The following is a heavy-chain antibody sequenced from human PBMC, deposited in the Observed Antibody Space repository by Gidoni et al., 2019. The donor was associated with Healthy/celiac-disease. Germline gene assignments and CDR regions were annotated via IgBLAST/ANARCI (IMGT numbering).Heavy chain of an antibody. V-gene: IGHV1-69*01. CDR3: ATSARIAARWGWFDP. CDR1: VRLLRSYA. J-gene: IGHJ5*02. CDR2: IIPIFVTA. Sequence: QVQLVQSGAEVKKPVTSVKVPCKPHVRLLRSYAISWARQAPGQGLEGMGGIIPIFVTANYAQKFQGRVTITADESTSTAYMELSSLRSEDTAVYYCATSARIAARWGWFDPWGQGTLVTVSS. D-gene: IGHD6-6*01.